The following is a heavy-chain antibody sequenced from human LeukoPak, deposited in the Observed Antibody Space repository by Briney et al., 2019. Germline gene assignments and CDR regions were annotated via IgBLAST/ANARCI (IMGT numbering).Heavy chain of an antibody. CDR1: GFTFGDYA. D-gene: IGHD6-19*01. J-gene: IGHJ4*02. Sequence: GGSLRLSCTASGFTFGDYAMRWVRQAPGKGLEWVGFIRSKAYGGTTEYAASVKGRFTISRDDSKSIAYLQMNSLKTEDTAVYYCTRSIAVAGTVGYYFDYWGQGTLVTVSS. V-gene: IGHV3-49*04. CDR3: TRSIAVAGTVGYYFDY. CDR2: IRSKAYGGTT.